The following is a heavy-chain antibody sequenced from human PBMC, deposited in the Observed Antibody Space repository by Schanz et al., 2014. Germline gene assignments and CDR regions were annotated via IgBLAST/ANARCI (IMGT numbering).Heavy chain of an antibody. J-gene: IGHJ4*02. CDR3: ARGRTFDY. V-gene: IGHV1-18*01. CDR1: GYTLSAYS. CDR2: ISPYNGNT. Sequence: QVQLVQSGTQVKKPGASVKVSCKASGYTLSAYSLHWVRQAPGQGLEWMGWISPYNGNTNYAQKLQGRVTMTADTSTSTAYIELHILTSEDTAVYYCARGRTFDYWGQGTLVTVSS.